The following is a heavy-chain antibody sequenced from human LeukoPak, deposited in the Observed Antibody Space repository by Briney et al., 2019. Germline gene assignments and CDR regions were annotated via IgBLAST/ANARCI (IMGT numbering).Heavy chain of an antibody. J-gene: IGHJ4*02. CDR2: ISGSGGST. Sequence: GGSLRLSCAASGFTFSSYAMSWVRQAPGKGLEWVSAISGSGGSTYYADSVKGRFTISRDNSKNTLYLQMNSLRAEDTAVYYCAKGDLNSSSWYSITGRGWLGFVDYWGQGTLVTVSS. CDR3: AKGDLNSSSWYSITGRGWLGFVDY. V-gene: IGHV3-23*01. CDR1: GFTFSSYA. D-gene: IGHD6-13*01.